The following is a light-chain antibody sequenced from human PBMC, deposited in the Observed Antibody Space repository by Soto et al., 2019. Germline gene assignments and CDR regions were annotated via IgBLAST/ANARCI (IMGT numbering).Light chain of an antibody. Sequence: QSALTQSASVSGSPGQSITISCTGTSSDVGGYNYVSWYQQHPGKAPKLMIYDVSNRPSGVSNRFSGSKSGNTASLTISGLQAEDEADYYCSSYTSSSTPVVFGGGTKLTVL. CDR2: DVS. CDR3: SSYTSSSTPVV. J-gene: IGLJ2*01. V-gene: IGLV2-14*01. CDR1: SSDVGGYNY.